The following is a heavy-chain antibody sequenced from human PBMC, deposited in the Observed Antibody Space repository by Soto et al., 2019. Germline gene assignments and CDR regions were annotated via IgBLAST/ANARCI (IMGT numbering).Heavy chain of an antibody. Sequence: EVQLLESGGGLVQPGGSLRLSCEASGFTFSSYAMKWVRQAPGKGLEWVSTINEAGDGTYYAYSVRGRFTISRDNSNNTLTLQMTSLRAEATATYYCATPLAHGIVRGTGIDSWGQGTRVTGSS. V-gene: IGHV3-23*01. CDR2: INEAGDGT. J-gene: IGHJ4*02. CDR1: GFTFSSYA. CDR3: ATPLAHGIVRGTGIDS. D-gene: IGHD1-26*01.